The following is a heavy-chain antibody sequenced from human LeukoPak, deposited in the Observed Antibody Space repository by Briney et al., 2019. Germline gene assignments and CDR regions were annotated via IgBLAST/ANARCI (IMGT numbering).Heavy chain of an antibody. J-gene: IGHJ2*01. CDR1: GGSISSYY. V-gene: IGHV4-39*01. D-gene: IGHD6-19*01. Sequence: SETLSLTCTVSGGSISSYYWSWIRQPPGKGLEWIGSIYYSGSTYYNPSLKSRVTISVDTSKNQFSLKLSSVTAADTAVYYCASGYSSGWYRSWYFDLWGRGTLVTVSS. CDR3: ASGYSSGWYRSWYFDL. CDR2: IYYSGST.